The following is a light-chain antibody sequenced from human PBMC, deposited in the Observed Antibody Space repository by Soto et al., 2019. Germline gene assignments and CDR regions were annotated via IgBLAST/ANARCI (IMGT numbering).Light chain of an antibody. CDR2: GAS. CDR1: QNVGNN. Sequence: QIPGNQSVSPGGRATLSRRASQNVGNNLVWYQQKPGQAPRLLIYGASTRAAGIPDRFSGSGSGTEFTLTISGLQSDDFAVYYCQQFNTWPPWTFGQGAKVDIK. V-gene: IGKV3-15*01. J-gene: IGKJ1*01. CDR3: QQFNTWPPWT.